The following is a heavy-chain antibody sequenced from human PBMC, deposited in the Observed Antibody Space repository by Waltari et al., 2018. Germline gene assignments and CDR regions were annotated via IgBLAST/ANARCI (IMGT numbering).Heavy chain of an antibody. Sequence: QVQLVQSGAEVKKPGSSVKVSCKASGGTFSSYAISWVRQPPGQGLEWMGGIIPIFGTANYAQKFQGRVTITADESTSTAYMELSSLRSEDTAVYYCARDSLRHYDFWSGYPDVWGQGTTVTVSS. CDR3: ARDSLRHYDFWSGYPDV. CDR2: IIPIFGTA. D-gene: IGHD3-3*01. J-gene: IGHJ6*02. V-gene: IGHV1-69*01. CDR1: GGTFSSYA.